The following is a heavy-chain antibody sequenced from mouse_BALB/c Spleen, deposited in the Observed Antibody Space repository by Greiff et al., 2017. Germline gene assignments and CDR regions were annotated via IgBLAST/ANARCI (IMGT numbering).Heavy chain of an antibody. D-gene: IGHD2-3*01. CDR3: ARFPIYDGSLYAMDY. Sequence: EVKLMESGPSLVKPSQTLSLTCSVTGDSITSGYWNWIRKFPGNKLEYMGYISYSGSTYYNPSLKSRISITRDTSKNQYYLQLNSVTTEDTATYYCARFPIYDGSLYAMDYWGQGTSVTVSS. CDR2: ISYSGST. V-gene: IGHV3-8*02. J-gene: IGHJ4*01. CDR1: GDSITSGY.